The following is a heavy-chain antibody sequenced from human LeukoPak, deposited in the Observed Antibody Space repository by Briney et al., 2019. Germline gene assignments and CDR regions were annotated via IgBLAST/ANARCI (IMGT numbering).Heavy chain of an antibody. J-gene: IGHJ6*02. CDR3: AKASWGMDV. V-gene: IGHV3-11*01. CDR1: GFTFSDYY. Sequence: GGSLRLSCAASGFTFSDYYMSWIRQAPGKPLECVSYISTIDGIIYYADSVKDRFTISRGNAKSSLFLQMNNLRAEDTAVYYCAKASWGMDVWGQGSSVIVS. CDR2: ISTIDGII.